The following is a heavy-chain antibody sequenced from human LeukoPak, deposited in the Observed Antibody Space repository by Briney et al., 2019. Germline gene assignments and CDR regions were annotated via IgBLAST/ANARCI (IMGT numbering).Heavy chain of an antibody. CDR2: ISSSGSTI. CDR3: AKEYSSSASFDY. J-gene: IGHJ4*02. Sequence: PGGSLRLSCAASGFTFSDCYMSWIRQAPGKGLEWVSYISSSGSTIYYADSVKGRFTISRDNAKNSLYLQMNSLRAEDTAVYYCAKEYSSSASFDYWGQGTLVTVSS. D-gene: IGHD6-6*01. V-gene: IGHV3-11*04. CDR1: GFTFSDCY.